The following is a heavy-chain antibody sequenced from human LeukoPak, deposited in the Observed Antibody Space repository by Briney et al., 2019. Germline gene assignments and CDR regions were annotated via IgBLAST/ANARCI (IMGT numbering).Heavy chain of an antibody. CDR2: IYYSGST. Sequence: ASETLSLTCAVSGGSIRNYYWSWIRQPPGKGLEWIGYIYYSGSTNYNPSLKSRVTISVDTSKNQFSLKLSSVTAADTAVYYCARDSGYGSCAFDIWGQGTMVTVSS. D-gene: IGHD2-15*01. V-gene: IGHV4-59*12. CDR3: ARDSGYGSCAFDI. CDR1: GGSIRNYY. J-gene: IGHJ3*02.